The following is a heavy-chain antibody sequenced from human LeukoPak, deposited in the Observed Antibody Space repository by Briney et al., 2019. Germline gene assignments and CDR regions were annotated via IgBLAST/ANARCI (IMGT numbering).Heavy chain of an antibody. CDR1: GYSFSNYW. D-gene: IGHD4-17*01. CDR3: ARQPTTGAYFDY. CDR2: IYVGDSDT. V-gene: IGHV5-51*01. J-gene: IGHJ4*02. Sequence: GESLKISCKGSGYSFSNYWIGWVRQIPGKGLEWRGIIYVGDSDTRYSPSFQGPFTISADKSITTAYLRWSSLKASDTAMYYCARQPTTGAYFDYWGQGTLVTVSS.